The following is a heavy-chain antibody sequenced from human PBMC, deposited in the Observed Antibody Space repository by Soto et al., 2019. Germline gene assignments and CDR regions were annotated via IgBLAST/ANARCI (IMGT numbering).Heavy chain of an antibody. CDR3: AKERSALTMVRGVPSGY. V-gene: IGHV3-30*18. J-gene: IGHJ4*02. CDR1: GLTFSSYG. D-gene: IGHD3-10*01. CDR2: ISYDGSNK. Sequence: QPGGSLRLSCAASGLTFSSYGMRWVRQAPGKGLEWVAVISYDGSNKYYADSVKGRFTISRDNSKNTLYLQMNSLRAEDTAVYYCAKERSALTMVRGVPSGYWGQGTLVTVSS.